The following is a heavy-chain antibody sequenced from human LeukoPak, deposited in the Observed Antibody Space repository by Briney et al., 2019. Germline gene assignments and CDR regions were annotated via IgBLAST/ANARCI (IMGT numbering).Heavy chain of an antibody. Sequence: PSETLSLTCTVSGGSISNYYWSWIRQPPGKGLEWIGFITYSGSTDHNPSLKSRVTISVDASKNQFSLKLTSVTAADTAAYYCVRHTTSGWYQVVYWGQGTLVTVSS. V-gene: IGHV4-59*01. CDR1: GGSISNYY. CDR2: ITYSGST. CDR3: VRHTTSGWYQVVY. D-gene: IGHD6-19*01. J-gene: IGHJ4*02.